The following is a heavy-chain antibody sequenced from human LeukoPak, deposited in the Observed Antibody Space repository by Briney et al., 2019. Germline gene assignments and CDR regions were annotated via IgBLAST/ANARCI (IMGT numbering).Heavy chain of an antibody. CDR2: INHSGST. V-gene: IGHV4-34*01. Sequence: SETLSLTCTVSGGSISSYYWSWIRQPPGKGLEWIGEINHSGSTNYNPSLKSRVTISVDTSKNQFSLKLSSVTAADTAVYYCARGGYCSSTSCYYNWFDPWGQGTLVTVSS. CDR1: GGSISSYY. CDR3: ARGGYCSSTSCYYNWFDP. D-gene: IGHD2-2*01. J-gene: IGHJ5*02.